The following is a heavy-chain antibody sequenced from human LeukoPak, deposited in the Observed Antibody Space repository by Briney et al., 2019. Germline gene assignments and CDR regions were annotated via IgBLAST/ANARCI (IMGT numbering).Heavy chain of an antibody. CDR3: AATVTLDY. CDR1: GFTFSSYG. V-gene: IGHV3-30*03. D-gene: IGHD4-17*01. CDR2: ISYDGSNK. Sequence: GGSLRLSCAASGFTFSSYGMHWVRQAPGKGLEWVAVISYDGSNKYYADSVKGRFTISRDNSKNTLYLQMNSLRAEDTAVYYCAATVTLDYWGQGTLVTVSS. J-gene: IGHJ4*02.